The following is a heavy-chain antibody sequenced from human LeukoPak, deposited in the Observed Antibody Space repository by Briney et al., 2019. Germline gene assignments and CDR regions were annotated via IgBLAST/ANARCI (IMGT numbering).Heavy chain of an antibody. V-gene: IGHV1-2*02. J-gene: IGHJ3*02. CDR3: ARDRVRVFDI. D-gene: IGHD2-8*01. CDR1: VYTFTGYY. Sequence: ASVKVSCKASVYTFTGYYIHWVRQAPGQGLEWMGWINPNGGGTNYAQKFQGRVTMTRDTSISTAYMELSRLRSDDTAVYYCARDRVRVFDIWGQGTMVTLSS. CDR2: INPNGGGT.